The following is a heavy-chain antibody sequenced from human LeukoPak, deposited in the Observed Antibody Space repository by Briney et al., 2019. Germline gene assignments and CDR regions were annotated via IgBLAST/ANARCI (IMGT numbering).Heavy chain of an antibody. V-gene: IGHV3-23*01. Sequence: PGGSLRLSCAASGFTFNSYVMRWVRQAPGKGLEWVSSISGSGDSTYYADSVKGRFTISRDNSKNTLYLQMNSLRAEDTAVYYCAKPHSNSWPHPFYAVGVWGQGTTVTVSS. J-gene: IGHJ6*02. D-gene: IGHD6-13*01. CDR3: AKPHSNSWPHPFYAVGV. CDR2: ISGSGDST. CDR1: GFTFNSYV.